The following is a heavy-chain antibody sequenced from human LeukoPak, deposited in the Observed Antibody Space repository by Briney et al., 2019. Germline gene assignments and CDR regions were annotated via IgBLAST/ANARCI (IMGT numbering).Heavy chain of an antibody. CDR2: IYYSGST. CDR3: ARIGSSSCPDCNY. CDR1: GGSISSSSYY. V-gene: IGHV4-39*01. J-gene: IGHJ4*02. D-gene: IGHD6-13*01. Sequence: SETLSLTCTVSGGSISSSSYYWGWIRQPPGKGLEWIGSIYYSGSTYYNPSLKSRVTISVDTSKNQFSLKLSSVTAADTAVYYCARIGSSSCPDCNYWGQGTLVTVSS.